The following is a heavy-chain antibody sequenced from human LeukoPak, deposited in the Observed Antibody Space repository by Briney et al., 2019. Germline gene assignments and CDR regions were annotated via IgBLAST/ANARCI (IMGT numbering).Heavy chain of an antibody. V-gene: IGHV3-23*01. CDR3: AKKGSLVSPGNYFDY. J-gene: IGHJ4*02. CDR1: GFTFRSYA. D-gene: IGHD2-2*01. CDR2: LGEGGSAT. Sequence: PGGSLRLSCAASGFTFRSYAMSWVRQAPGQGLEWVSSLGEGGSATYYADSVKGRFTISRDNSKNTLYLQMDSLRAEDTAIYYCAKKGSLVSPGNYFDYWGQGTLVTVSS.